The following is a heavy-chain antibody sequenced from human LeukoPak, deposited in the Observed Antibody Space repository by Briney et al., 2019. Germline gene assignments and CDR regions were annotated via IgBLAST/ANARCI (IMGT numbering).Heavy chain of an antibody. CDR3: AAIVTVRPLCYFDMDV. CDR2: ISWDNDP. J-gene: IGHJ6*03. V-gene: IGHV2-5*02. CDR1: GFSLSTIGQA. Sequence: SGPTLVKPTQTLTLTFSFSGFSLSTIGQAMGLIRQPPGNALDWLALISWDNDPRSSPSLKSRLTITKNPSTNNAVLTITNIDPMDTTTYYCAAIVTVRPLCYFDMDVWGTGTTVTVSS. D-gene: IGHD5-18*01.